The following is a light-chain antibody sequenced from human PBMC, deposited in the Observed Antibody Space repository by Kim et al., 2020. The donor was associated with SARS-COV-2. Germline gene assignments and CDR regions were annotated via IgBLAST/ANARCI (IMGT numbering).Light chain of an antibody. J-gene: IGLJ1*01. CDR3: SSYAGSNTIYV. CDR1: SSDVGGYNY. Sequence: QSVTISCTGTSSDVGGYNYVSWYQQHPGKAPKLMIYEVSKRPSGVPDRFSGSKSGNTASLTVSALQAEDEADYYCSSYAGSNTIYVFGTGTKVTVL. CDR2: EVS. V-gene: IGLV2-8*01.